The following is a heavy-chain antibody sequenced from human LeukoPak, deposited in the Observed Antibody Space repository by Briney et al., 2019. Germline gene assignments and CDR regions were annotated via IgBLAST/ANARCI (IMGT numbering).Heavy chain of an antibody. Sequence: PSETLSLTCTVSGYSISSGYYWGWIRQPPGKGLEWIGSIYHSGSTYYNPSLKSRVTISVDTSKNQFSLKLSSVTAADTAVYYCARDFQYYDILTGYPTHNWFDPWGQGTLVTVSS. J-gene: IGHJ5*02. CDR1: GYSISSGYY. CDR2: IYHSGST. V-gene: IGHV4-38-2*02. D-gene: IGHD3-9*01. CDR3: ARDFQYYDILTGYPTHNWFDP.